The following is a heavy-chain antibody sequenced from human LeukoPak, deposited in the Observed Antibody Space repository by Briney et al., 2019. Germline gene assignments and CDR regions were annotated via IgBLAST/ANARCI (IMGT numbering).Heavy chain of an antibody. D-gene: IGHD5-24*01. Sequence: ASVKVSCKASGYTFSTYGISWVRQAPGHRLEWMGGISAYNGKTNYAQKLQGRVTMTTDTSTSTAYMELRSLRHEDTAGYYCARNSRVELGGVVYYYMDVWGKGTTVTASS. CDR2: ISAYNGKT. CDR1: GYTFSTYG. CDR3: ARNSRVELGGVVYYYMDV. V-gene: IGHV1-18*01. J-gene: IGHJ6*03.